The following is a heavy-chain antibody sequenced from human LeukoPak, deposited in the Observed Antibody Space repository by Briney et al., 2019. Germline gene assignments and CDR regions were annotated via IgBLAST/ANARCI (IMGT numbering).Heavy chain of an antibody. J-gene: IGHJ4*02. Sequence: PGGSLRLSCAASGFTFSGYWMSWVRQAPGKGLEWVANIKPDGSEKYYVHSVKSRFPNSRDNAKNSLYLQMNGLRAEDTAVYCCARDRIQLWSHDYWGQGTLVTVSS. V-gene: IGHV3-7*01. D-gene: IGHD5-18*01. CDR3: ARDRIQLWSHDY. CDR1: GFTFSGYW. CDR2: IKPDGSEK.